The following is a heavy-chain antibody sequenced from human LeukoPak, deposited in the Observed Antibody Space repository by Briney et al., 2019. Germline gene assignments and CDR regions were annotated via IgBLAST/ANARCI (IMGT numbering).Heavy chain of an antibody. V-gene: IGHV5-51*01. CDR2: IYPGGSDT. Sequence: GESLKISCKGSGYSFTSYWIGWVRQMPGKGLEWMGIIYPGGSDTRYSPSFQGQVTISADKSISTAYLQWSSLKASDTAMYYCARTWVEYSSSSGWFDPWGQGTLVTVSS. J-gene: IGHJ5*02. CDR1: GYSFTSYW. CDR3: ARTWVEYSSSSGWFDP. D-gene: IGHD6-6*01.